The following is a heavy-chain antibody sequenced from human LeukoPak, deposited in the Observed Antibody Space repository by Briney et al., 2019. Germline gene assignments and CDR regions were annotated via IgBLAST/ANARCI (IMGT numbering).Heavy chain of an antibody. V-gene: IGHV1-18*01. CDR3: ARGSLRDYGDQPPFDY. J-gene: IGHJ4*02. CDR2: ISAYNGNT. CDR1: GYTFTSYG. D-gene: IGHD4-17*01. Sequence: GASVKVSCKASGYTFTSYGISWVRQAPGQGLEWMGWISAYNGNTNYAQKLQGRVTMTTDTSTSTAYMELRSLRSDDTAVYYCARGSLRDYGDQPPFDYWGQGTLVTVSS.